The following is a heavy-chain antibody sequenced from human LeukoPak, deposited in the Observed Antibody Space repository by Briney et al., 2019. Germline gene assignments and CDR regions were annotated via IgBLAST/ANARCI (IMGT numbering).Heavy chain of an antibody. CDR2: IYSGGDS. CDR3: ASHYCTAGSCYFDG. V-gene: IGHV3-53*01. D-gene: IGHD2-8*02. CDR1: GFSISHNY. Sequence: GGSLRLSCVVSGFSISHNYMSWVRQAPGKGLEGVSLIYSGGDSYYADSVKGRFIISKDNSKNTVYLRMNTLRAEDTAVYYCASHYCTAGSCYFDGWGQGTLVSVSS. J-gene: IGHJ4*02.